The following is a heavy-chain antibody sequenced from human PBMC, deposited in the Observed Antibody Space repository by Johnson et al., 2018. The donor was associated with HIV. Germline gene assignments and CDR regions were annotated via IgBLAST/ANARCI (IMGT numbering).Heavy chain of an antibody. CDR2: ISYDGSNK. CDR3: ARGDPEWFHAFDI. J-gene: IGHJ3*02. CDR1: GFTFSSYA. V-gene: IGHV3-30*04. Sequence: QVQLVESGGGVAQPGRSLRLSCAASGFTFSSYAMHWVRQAPGKGLEWVAVISYDGSNKYYADSVKGRFTISRDNSKNTLYLQMNSLRAEDTAVYYCARGDPEWFHAFDIWGQGTMVTVSS. D-gene: IGHD3-10*01.